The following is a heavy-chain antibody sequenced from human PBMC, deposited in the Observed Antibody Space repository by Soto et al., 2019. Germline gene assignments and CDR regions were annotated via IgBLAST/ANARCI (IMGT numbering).Heavy chain of an antibody. CDR1: GFSFGDYY. V-gene: IGHV3-11*06. D-gene: IGHD1-26*01. J-gene: IGHJ4*02. Sequence: QVQLVESGGRLVKPGGSLRLSCAASGFSFGDYYMSWIRQAPGKGLEWISFISSSASYRDYADSVRGRFTISRDNVKNSRYLQMNSLTVEGTAFYYWLKDGGDSGSSIAVNWGRGTLVTVSS. CDR3: LKDGGDSGSSIAVN. CDR2: ISSSASYR.